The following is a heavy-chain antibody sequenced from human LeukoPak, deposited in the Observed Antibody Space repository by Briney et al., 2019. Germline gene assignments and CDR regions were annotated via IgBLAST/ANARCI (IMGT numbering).Heavy chain of an antibody. CDR3: ASTPLENDSSGYRFDP. Sequence: SVKVSCKASGGTFSSYAISWVRQAPGQGLEWMGGIIPIFGAANYAQKFQGRVTITADESTSTAYMELSSLRSEDTAVYYCASTPLENDSSGYRFDPWGQGTLVTVSS. D-gene: IGHD3-22*01. V-gene: IGHV1-69*13. CDR1: GGTFSSYA. CDR2: IIPIFGAA. J-gene: IGHJ5*02.